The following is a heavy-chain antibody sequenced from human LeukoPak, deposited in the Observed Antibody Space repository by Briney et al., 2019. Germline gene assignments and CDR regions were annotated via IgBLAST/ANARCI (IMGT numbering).Heavy chain of an antibody. CDR2: IKQDGSEK. V-gene: IGHV3-7*01. CDR1: GFTFSSYW. CDR3: ASIYCSSTNCHRAFDI. J-gene: IGHJ3*02. Sequence: GGSLRLSCAASGFTFSSYWMTWVRQAPGKGLEWVAHIKQDGSEKYYVDSVKGRFTISRDNAKNSLYLQMNSLRAEDTAVYYCASIYCSSTNCHRAFDIWGQGTMVTVSS. D-gene: IGHD2-2*01.